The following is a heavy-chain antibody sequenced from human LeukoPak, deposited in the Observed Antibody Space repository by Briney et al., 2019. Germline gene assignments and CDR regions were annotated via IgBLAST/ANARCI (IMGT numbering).Heavy chain of an antibody. CDR3: ARGDYGSGSYYHY. V-gene: IGHV4-59*11. D-gene: IGHD3-10*01. CDR1: AGSISSHY. CDR2: IYYSGST. Sequence: PSETLSLTCTVSAGSISSHYWSWIRQPPGKGLEWIGYIYYSGSTNYNPSLKSRVTISVDTSKNQFSLKLSSVTAADTAVYYCARGDYGSGSYYHYWGQGTLVTVSS. J-gene: IGHJ4*02.